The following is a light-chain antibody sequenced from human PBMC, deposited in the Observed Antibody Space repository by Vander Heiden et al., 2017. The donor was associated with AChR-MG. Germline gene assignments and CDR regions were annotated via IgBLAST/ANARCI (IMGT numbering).Light chain of an antibody. V-gene: IGLV2-18*02. CDR1: SSDVGSYNR. J-gene: IGLJ3*02. CDR2: EVS. Sequence: QSALTQPPSVSGSPGQPVTISCTGTSSDVGSYNRVSWYQQPPGTAPKLMIYEVSNRPSGVPDRFSGSKCGNTASLTISGLQAEDEADYYCSSYTSSSTRVFGGGTKLTVL. CDR3: SSYTSSSTRV.